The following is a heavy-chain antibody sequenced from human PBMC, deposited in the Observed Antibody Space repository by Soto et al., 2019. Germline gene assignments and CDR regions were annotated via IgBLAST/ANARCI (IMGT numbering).Heavy chain of an antibody. D-gene: IGHD4-17*01. CDR1: GFTFSDHY. CDR3: ARGLMTTAVYYFDY. CDR2: TRNKANSYTT. J-gene: IGHJ4*02. V-gene: IGHV3-72*01. Sequence: EVQLVESGGGLVQPGGSLRLSCAASGFTFSDHYMDWVRQAPGKGLEWVGRTRNKANSYTTEYAASVKGRFTISRDDSKTSLYRQMNSLKTEDTAVYYCARGLMTTAVYYFDYWGQGTLVTVSS.